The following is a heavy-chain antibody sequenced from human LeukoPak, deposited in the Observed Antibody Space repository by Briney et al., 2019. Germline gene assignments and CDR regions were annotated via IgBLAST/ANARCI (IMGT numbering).Heavy chain of an antibody. V-gene: IGHV4-59*01. CDR3: VRGPYGSGISNWFDP. CDR2: IYYSGDT. D-gene: IGHD3-10*01. CDR1: DGAIAGYS. Sequence: PSETLSLTCTVSDGAIAGYSWSWIRQAPGKGLEWIGHIYYSGDTNYNPSLQSRVTVSVDTSKNQFSLRLTSVSAADTAVYYCVRGPYGSGISNWFDPWGQGTQVIVSS. J-gene: IGHJ5*02.